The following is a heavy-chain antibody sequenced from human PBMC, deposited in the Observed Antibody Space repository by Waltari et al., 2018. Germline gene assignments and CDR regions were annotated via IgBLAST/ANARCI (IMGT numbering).Heavy chain of an antibody. J-gene: IGHJ5*02. CDR3: ARDAPRVPAAPYWFDP. V-gene: IGHV4-38-2*02. Sequence: QVQLQESGPGLVKPSETLSLTCTVSGYSISSGYYWGWIRQPPGKGLEWIGSIYHSGSTYYNPSLKSRVTISVDTSKNQFSLKLSSVTAADTAVYYCARDAPRVPAAPYWFDPWGQGTLVTVSS. CDR2: IYHSGST. D-gene: IGHD2-2*01. CDR1: GYSISSGYY.